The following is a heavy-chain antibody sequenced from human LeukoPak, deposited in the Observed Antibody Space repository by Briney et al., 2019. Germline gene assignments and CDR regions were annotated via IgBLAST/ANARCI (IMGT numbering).Heavy chain of an antibody. D-gene: IGHD6-13*01. Sequence: GASVKVSCKVSGYTLTELSMHWVRQAPGQGLEWMGWINPNSGGTNYAQKFQGRVTMTRDTSISTAYMELSRLRSDDTAVYYCARSSVQRRQQLPHYYYYYMDVWGKGTTVTISS. CDR1: GYTLTELS. CDR2: INPNSGGT. CDR3: ARSSVQRRQQLPHYYYYYMDV. J-gene: IGHJ6*03. V-gene: IGHV1-2*02.